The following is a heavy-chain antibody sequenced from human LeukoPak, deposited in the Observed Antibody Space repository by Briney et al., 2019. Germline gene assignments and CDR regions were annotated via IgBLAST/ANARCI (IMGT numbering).Heavy chain of an antibody. J-gene: IGHJ4*02. D-gene: IGHD3-3*01. V-gene: IGHV5-51*01. CDR3: ARLRRITIFGVATDFDY. Sequence: GESLKISCKGSGYSFTSYWIGWVRQMPGKGLEWMGIIYPGDSDTRYSPSFQGQVTISADKSISTAYLQWSSLKASDTAMYYCARLRRITIFGVATDFDYWGQGTLVTVSS. CDR1: GYSFTSYW. CDR2: IYPGDSDT.